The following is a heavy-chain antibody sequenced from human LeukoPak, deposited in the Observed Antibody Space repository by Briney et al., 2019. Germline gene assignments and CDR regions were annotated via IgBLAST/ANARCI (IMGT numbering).Heavy chain of an antibody. V-gene: IGHV3-30*18. D-gene: IGHD3-16*01. Sequence: PGGSLRLSCAASGFTFSSYGMRWVRQAPGKGLEWVAVISYDGSNKYYADSVKGRFTISRDNSKNTLYLQMNSLRAEDTAVYYCANTSPLGPWGQGTLVTVSS. CDR2: ISYDGSNK. J-gene: IGHJ5*02. CDR3: ANTSPLGP. CDR1: GFTFSSYG.